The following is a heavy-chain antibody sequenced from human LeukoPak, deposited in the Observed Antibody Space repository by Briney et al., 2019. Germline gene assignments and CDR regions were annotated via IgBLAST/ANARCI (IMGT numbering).Heavy chain of an antibody. CDR3: ARPRDYGDYDAFDI. J-gene: IGHJ3*02. CDR2: INPNSGGT. Sequence: ASVKVSCKASGYTFTGYYMHWVRQAPGQGLEWMGWINPNSGGTNYAQKFQGKVTLTSDTSISTAYMELSRLRFDDTAVYYCARPRDYGDYDAFDIWGQGTMVTVSS. CDR1: GYTFTGYY. D-gene: IGHD4-17*01. V-gene: IGHV1-2*02.